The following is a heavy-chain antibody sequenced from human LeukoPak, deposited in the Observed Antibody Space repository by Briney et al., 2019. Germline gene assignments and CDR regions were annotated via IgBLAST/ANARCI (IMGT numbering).Heavy chain of an antibody. CDR3: ARVENRDLGYYYMDV. CDR1: GYTFTSYA. CDR2: IIPIFGTA. Sequence: SVKVSCKASGYTFTSYAMNWVRQAPGQGLEWMGGIIPIFGTANYAQKFQGRVTITADKSTSTAYMELSSMRSEDTAVYYCARVENRDLGYYYMDVWGKGTTVTVSS. D-gene: IGHD3-10*01. J-gene: IGHJ6*03. V-gene: IGHV1-69*06.